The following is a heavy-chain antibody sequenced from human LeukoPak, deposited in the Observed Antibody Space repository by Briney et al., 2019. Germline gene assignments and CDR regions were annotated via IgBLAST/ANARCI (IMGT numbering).Heavy chain of an antibody. CDR3: TTGPGVGALLADI. V-gene: IGHV3-15*01. D-gene: IGHD1-26*01. CDR1: GFNFINAW. J-gene: IGHJ3*02. CDR2: IKSKEDGETT. Sequence: GGSLRLSCVTSGFNFINAWMSWVRQAPGKGLEWVGRIKSKEDGETTDYAAPVKGRFTISRDDSKNTLYLQMNSLKTADTAVYYCTTGPGVGALLADIWGQGTMVTVSS.